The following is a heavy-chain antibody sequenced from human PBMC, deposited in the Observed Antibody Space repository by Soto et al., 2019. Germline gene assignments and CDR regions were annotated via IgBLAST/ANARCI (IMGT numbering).Heavy chain of an antibody. CDR2: IDPSDSYT. CDR3: ARQKHNVDTVDFDY. Sequence: VESLKISCKGSGYIFTSYWISCFLQMPGKVLEWMGRIDPSDSYTNYSPSFQGHVTISADKSISTAYPQWSSLKASDTAMYYCARQKHNVDTVDFDYWGQGTLVTVSS. J-gene: IGHJ4*02. D-gene: IGHD5-18*01. V-gene: IGHV5-10-1*01. CDR1: GYIFTSYW.